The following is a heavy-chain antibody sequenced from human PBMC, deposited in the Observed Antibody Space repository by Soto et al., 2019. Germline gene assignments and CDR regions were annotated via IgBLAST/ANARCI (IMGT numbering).Heavy chain of an antibody. V-gene: IGHV3-23*01. CDR2: ISGSGGSP. CDR1: GFTFSSSA. D-gene: IGHD3-10*01. Sequence: EVQLLESGGCLVQPGGSLRLSCAASGFTFSSSAMSWVRQAPGKRLEWVSAISGSGGSPYYADSVKGRFTISRDNYKKTLYLQMNSLRAEDTAVYYCALDYYGSGSYPNDAFDIWGQGTMVTVSS. J-gene: IGHJ3*02. CDR3: ALDYYGSGSYPNDAFDI.